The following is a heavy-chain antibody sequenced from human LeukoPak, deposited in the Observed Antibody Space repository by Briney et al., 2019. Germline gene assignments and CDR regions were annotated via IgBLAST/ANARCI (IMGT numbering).Heavy chain of an antibody. Sequence: ASVKVSCKASGYTFSTYDINWVRQATGQGLEWMGWMNPSSGNTGYAQKFQGRVTMTRNTSRSTAYMELSSLRSEGTAVYYCARRVLLYDILTAYSHSYSYYMDVWGRGTTVTISS. CDR2: MNPSSGNT. J-gene: IGHJ6*03. CDR3: ARRVLLYDILTAYSHSYSYYMDV. D-gene: IGHD3-9*01. CDR1: GYTFSTYD. V-gene: IGHV1-8*01.